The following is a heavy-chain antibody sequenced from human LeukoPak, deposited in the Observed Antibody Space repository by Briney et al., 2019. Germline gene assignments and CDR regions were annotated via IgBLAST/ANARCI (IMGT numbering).Heavy chain of an antibody. V-gene: IGHV3-23*01. Sequence: GGTLRLSCAASGFTFSNYGMNWVRQAPGKGLEWVSGISPSGDITYYADSVKGRFTISRDNSKNTVYLQVNSLRAEDTAVYYCARTYYYDSSGADYFDYWGQGTLVTVSS. CDR1: GFTFSNYG. CDR2: ISPSGDIT. D-gene: IGHD3-22*01. J-gene: IGHJ4*02. CDR3: ARTYYYDSSGADYFDY.